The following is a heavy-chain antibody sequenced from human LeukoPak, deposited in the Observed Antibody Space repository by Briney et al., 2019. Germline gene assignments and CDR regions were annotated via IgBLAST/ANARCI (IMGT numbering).Heavy chain of an antibody. CDR1: GFTFSSYA. V-gene: IGHV3-23*01. CDR3: ANIARGSAMGGAY. Sequence: PGGSLRLSCAASGFTFSSYAMSWVRQAPGKGLEWVSSISGSGGFTYYADSVKGRFTISRDNSKNTLYPQMNSLSAEDTAVYFCANIARGSAMGGAYWGQGTLGTVSS. D-gene: IGHD5-18*01. J-gene: IGHJ4*02. CDR2: ISGSGGFT.